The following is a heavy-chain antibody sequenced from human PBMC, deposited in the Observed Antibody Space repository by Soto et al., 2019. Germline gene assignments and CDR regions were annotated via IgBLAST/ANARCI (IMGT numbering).Heavy chain of an antibody. D-gene: IGHD6-19*01. Sequence: QVQLVESGGGVVQPGRSLRLSCAASGFPFSSYGMHWVRQAPGKGLEWVAAISYDDGSERYFADSVRGRFTISRDNSKNTLYLQMNSLRGEDTAVYYCAKDRSGWDFNYYFAYWGQGTLVTVSS. CDR1: GFPFSSYG. J-gene: IGHJ4*02. V-gene: IGHV3-30*18. CDR2: ISYDDGSER. CDR3: AKDRSGWDFNYYFAY.